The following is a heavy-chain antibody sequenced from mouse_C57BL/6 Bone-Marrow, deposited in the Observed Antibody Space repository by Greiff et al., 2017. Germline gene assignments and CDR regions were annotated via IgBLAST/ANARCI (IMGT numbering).Heavy chain of an antibody. CDR3: ASSYGSSVPYAMDY. D-gene: IGHD1-1*01. Sequence: EVQLVESGAELVKPGASVKLSCTASGFTIKAYYMHWVKQRTEQGLEWIGRIDPEDGDTKYAPKFQGKATITADTSSNTAYLQLSSLTSEDTAVDYCASSYGSSVPYAMDYWGQGTSVTVSS. CDR2: IDPEDGDT. V-gene: IGHV14-2*01. CDR1: GFTIKAYY. J-gene: IGHJ4*01.